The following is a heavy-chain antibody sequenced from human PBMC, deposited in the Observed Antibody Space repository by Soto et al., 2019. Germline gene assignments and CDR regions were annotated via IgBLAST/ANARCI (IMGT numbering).Heavy chain of an antibody. D-gene: IGHD6-13*01. V-gene: IGHV4-34*01. Sequence: SETLSLTCAVYGGFFSGYYWSWIRQPPGKGLEWIGEINHSGSTNYNPSLKSRVTISVDTSKNQFSLKLSSVTAADTAVYYCARDCGSWCYYYYGMDVWGQGTTVTVSS. CDR2: INHSGST. CDR1: GGFFSGYY. J-gene: IGHJ6*02. CDR3: ARDCGSWCYYYYGMDV.